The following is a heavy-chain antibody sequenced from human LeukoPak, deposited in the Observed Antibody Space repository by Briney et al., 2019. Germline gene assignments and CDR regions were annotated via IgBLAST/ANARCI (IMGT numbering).Heavy chain of an antibody. J-gene: IGHJ6*03. V-gene: IGHV4-59*12. D-gene: IGHD2-2*01. CDR3: ARLSIVVVPADARTRYYYYYMDV. CDR1: GGSISSYY. CDR2: IYYSGST. Sequence: TSETLSLTCTVSGGSISSYYWNWVRQPPGKGLEWLGYIYYSGSTNYNPSLKSRVTISVDTSKNQFSLKLSSVTAADTAVYYCARLSIVVVPADARTRYYYYYMDVWGKGTTVTVSS.